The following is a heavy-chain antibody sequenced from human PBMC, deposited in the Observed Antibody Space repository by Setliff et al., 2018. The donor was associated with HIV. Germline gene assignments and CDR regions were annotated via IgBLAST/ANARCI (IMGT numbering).Heavy chain of an antibody. D-gene: IGHD6-13*01. Sequence: ASVKVSCKASGYSFTSYGINWVRQAPGQGLEWMGWISAYSGNRKFAQKFQGRVTITADKSTSTAYTELSNLRSEDTAVYYCAREVASYSSRFDAFDVWGQGTTVTVSS. CDR1: GYSFTSYG. CDR2: ISAYSGNR. V-gene: IGHV1-18*01. CDR3: AREVASYSSRFDAFDV. J-gene: IGHJ3*01.